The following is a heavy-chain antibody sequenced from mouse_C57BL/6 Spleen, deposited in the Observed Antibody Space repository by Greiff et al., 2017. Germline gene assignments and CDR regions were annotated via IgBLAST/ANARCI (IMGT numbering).Heavy chain of an antibody. CDR3: ARKASFYYAMDY. Sequence: EVQLQQSGPVLVKPGASVKMSCKASGYTFTDYYMNWVKQSHGKSLEWIGVINPYNGGTSYNQQFKGKATLTVDTSSSTAYMELNSLPSEDSAVYYSARKASFYYAMDYWGQGTSVTVSS. D-gene: IGHD3-2*02. CDR1: GYTFTDYY. CDR2: INPYNGGT. J-gene: IGHJ4*01. V-gene: IGHV1-19*01.